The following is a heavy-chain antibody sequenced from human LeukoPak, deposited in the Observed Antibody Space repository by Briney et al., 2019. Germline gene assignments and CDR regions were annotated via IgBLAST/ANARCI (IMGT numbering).Heavy chain of an antibody. D-gene: IGHD2-15*01. J-gene: IGHJ5*02. CDR1: GGSFSGYY. V-gene: IGHV4-34*01. CDR2: INHSGST. CDR3: ARGPLVYCSGGSCRRFDP. Sequence: SETLSLTCAVYGGSFSGYYWSWIRQPPGKGLEWIGEINHSGSTNYNPSLKSRVTISVDTSKNQFSLKLSSVTAADTAVYYCARGPLVYCSGGSCRRFDPWGQGTLVTVSS.